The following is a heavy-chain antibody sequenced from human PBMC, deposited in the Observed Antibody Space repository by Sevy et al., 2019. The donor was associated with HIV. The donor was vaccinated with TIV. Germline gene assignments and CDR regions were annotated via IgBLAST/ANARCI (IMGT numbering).Heavy chain of an antibody. CDR3: AREGCTRPHDY. CDR1: GFAFYDYS. D-gene: IGHD2-8*01. J-gene: IGHJ4*02. Sequence: GGSLRLSCAASGFAFYDYSMSWIRQAPGKGLEWVATISFGCGKIYYADSVKGRFTISRDNSKNSFYLQMDNLRVEDTALYYCAREGCTRPHDYWGQRTRVTVSS. V-gene: IGHV3-21*04. CDR2: ISFGCGKI.